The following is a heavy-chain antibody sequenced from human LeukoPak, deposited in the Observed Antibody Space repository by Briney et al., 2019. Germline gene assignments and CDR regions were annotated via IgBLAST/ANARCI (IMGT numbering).Heavy chain of an antibody. Sequence: PSETLSLTCTVSGRSSVSGYYWSWVRRPPGKGLERIAYISYTGTTNYNPSLESRVTISVDTSKSQSSLKVSSVTAAGTAVYYCARGSSSSFNFDLWGRGTLVTVSS. CDR3: ARGSSSSFNFDL. V-gene: IGHV4-59*02. CDR1: GRSSVSGYY. CDR2: ISYTGTT. D-gene: IGHD6-13*01. J-gene: IGHJ2*01.